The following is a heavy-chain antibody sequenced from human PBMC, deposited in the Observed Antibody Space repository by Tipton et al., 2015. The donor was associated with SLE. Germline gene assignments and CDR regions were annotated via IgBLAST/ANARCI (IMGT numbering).Heavy chain of an antibody. V-gene: IGHV4-39*01. Sequence: LRLSCTVSGGSISSSSYHWGWIRQPPGKGLEWIGSIYYSGSTYYNPSLKSRVTISVDTSKNQFSLKLSSVTAADTAVYYCASSKTGTTNAFDYWGQGTLVTVSS. CDR1: GGSISSSSYH. D-gene: IGHD1-7*01. CDR3: ASSKTGTTNAFDY. CDR2: IYYSGST. J-gene: IGHJ4*02.